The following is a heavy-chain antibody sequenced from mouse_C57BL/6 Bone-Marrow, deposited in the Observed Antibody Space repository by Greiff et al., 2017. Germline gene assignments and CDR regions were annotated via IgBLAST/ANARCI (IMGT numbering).Heavy chain of an antibody. Sequence: VQLQQPGAELVKPGHSVTMSCKVSGYTFTSYWLTWVQQRPGKGLEWIGDIYTGSGRTNYNEKFKSKATLTVDTSSSTAYMKLSSLTSEDSAVYYCARWFYDYALYYWVQGTTLTVSS. V-gene: IGHV1-55*01. CDR3: ARWFYDYALYY. D-gene: IGHD2-4*01. J-gene: IGHJ2*01. CDR1: GYTFTSYW. CDR2: IYTGSGRT.